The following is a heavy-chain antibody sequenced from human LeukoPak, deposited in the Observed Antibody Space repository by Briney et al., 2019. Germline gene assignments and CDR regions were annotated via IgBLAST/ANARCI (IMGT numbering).Heavy chain of an antibody. D-gene: IGHD3-3*01. J-gene: IGHJ4*02. CDR2: IKSKTDGETT. CDR1: GFTFSKAW. CDR3: TTGVEK. Sequence: GGSLRLSCEASGFTFSKAWMTWVRQAPGKGLEWVGRIKSKTDGETTDYGAPVKGRFTISREDPKNTLSLEMNSLKTEDTAVYYCTTGVEKWGQGTRVTVSS. V-gene: IGHV3-15*01.